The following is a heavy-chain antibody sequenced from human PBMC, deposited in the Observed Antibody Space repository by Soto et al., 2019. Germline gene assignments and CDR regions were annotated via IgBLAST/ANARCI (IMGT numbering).Heavy chain of an antibody. D-gene: IGHD5-12*01. CDR3: ARVRAYSGYDGLDY. J-gene: IGHJ4*02. CDR2: IHYSGST. CDR1: GVSISNYY. V-gene: IGHV4-59*01. Sequence: PSETLSLTCTVFGVSISNYYWSWIRQPPGKGLEWIGYIHYSGSTNYNPSLKSRVTISVDTSKNQFSLKLSSVIAADTAVYYCARVRAYSGYDGLDYWGQGTLVTVSS.